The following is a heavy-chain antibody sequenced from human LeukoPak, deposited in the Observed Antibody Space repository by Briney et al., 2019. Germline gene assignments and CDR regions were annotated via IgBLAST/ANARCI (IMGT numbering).Heavy chain of an antibody. CDR1: GLTFSNYA. J-gene: IGHJ4*02. V-gene: IGHV3-53*01. Sequence: GGSLRLSCAASGLTFSNYAMYWVRQAPGKGLEWVSVIYKAGDPYNADSVKGRFSISRDNRKNMLYLQMNSLRAEDTAVYYCGRGKIYYDSRVYYWPEPPYFNYWGQEPLVPVSS. D-gene: IGHD3-22*01. CDR2: IYKAGDP. CDR3: GRGKIYYDSRVYYWPEPPYFNY.